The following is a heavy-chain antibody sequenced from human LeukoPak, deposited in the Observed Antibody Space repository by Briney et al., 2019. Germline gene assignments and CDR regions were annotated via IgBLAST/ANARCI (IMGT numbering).Heavy chain of an antibody. D-gene: IGHD3-3*01. Sequence: GASVKVSCTASGYTFTSYGISWVRQAPGQGLEWMGWISAYNGNTNYAQKLQGRVTMTTDTSTSTAYMELRSLRSDDTAVYYCARCTAGGFGVVIGPFDYWGQGTLVTVSS. CDR1: GYTFTSYG. V-gene: IGHV1-18*01. J-gene: IGHJ4*02. CDR3: ARCTAGGFGVVIGPFDY. CDR2: ISAYNGNT.